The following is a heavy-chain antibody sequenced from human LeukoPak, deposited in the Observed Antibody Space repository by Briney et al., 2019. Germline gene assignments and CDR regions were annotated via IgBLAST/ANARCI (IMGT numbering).Heavy chain of an antibody. CDR1: GYTFTSYG. CDR2: ISAYNGNT. CDR3: ARDHYYGSGSYWTRGSWTYYYYYYMDV. V-gene: IGHV1-18*01. D-gene: IGHD3-10*01. Sequence: ASVKVSCKASGYTFTSYGISWVRQAPGQGLEWMGWISAYNGNTNYAQKLQGRVTMTTDTSTSTAYMELRSLRSDDTAVYYCARDHYYGSGSYWTRGSWTYYYYYYMDVWGKGSTVTISS. J-gene: IGHJ6*03.